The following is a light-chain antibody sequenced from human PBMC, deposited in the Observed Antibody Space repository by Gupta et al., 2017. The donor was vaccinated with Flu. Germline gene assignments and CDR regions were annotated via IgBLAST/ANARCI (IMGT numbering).Light chain of an antibody. V-gene: IGLV1-51*02. CDR2: ENN. CDR3: GTWDSSLSARV. J-gene: IGLJ3*02. Sequence: VSWNQQLAGTAPELLIYENNMRSSGIPARFSGSMSDTPATLGSTGLQTGDEAEYYCGTWDSSLSARVFGGGTKLTVL.